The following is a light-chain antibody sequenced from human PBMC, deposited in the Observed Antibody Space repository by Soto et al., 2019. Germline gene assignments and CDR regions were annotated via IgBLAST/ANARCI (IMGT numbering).Light chain of an antibody. Sequence: QSALTQPASVSGSPGQSITIPCTGTSSDIGNYNAVSWYQQHPGKAPKLIIYEVTNRPSGVSDRFSGSKSGNTASLTISGLRAEDEADYYCGSWTTYRPYVFATGTKVTVL. CDR2: EVT. J-gene: IGLJ1*01. V-gene: IGLV2-14*01. CDR3: GSWTTYRPYV. CDR1: SSDIGNYNA.